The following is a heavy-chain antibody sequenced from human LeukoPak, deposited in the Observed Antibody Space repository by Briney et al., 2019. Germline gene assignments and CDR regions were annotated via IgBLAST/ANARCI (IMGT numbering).Heavy chain of an antibody. Sequence: PGGSLRLSCAASGFTFSSYEMNWVRQAPGKGLEWVSYISSSGSTIYYADSVKGRFTISRDNAKNSLYLQMNSLRAEDTAVYYCARVRGDSSSLDYWGQGTLVTVSS. CDR3: ARVRGDSSSLDY. CDR1: GFTFSSYE. J-gene: IGHJ4*02. V-gene: IGHV3-48*03. CDR2: ISSSGSTI. D-gene: IGHD6-13*01.